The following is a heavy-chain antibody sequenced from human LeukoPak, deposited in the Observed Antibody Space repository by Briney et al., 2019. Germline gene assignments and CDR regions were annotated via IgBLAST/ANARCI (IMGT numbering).Heavy chain of an antibody. CDR2: IIPIFGTA. V-gene: IGHV1-69*06. J-gene: IGHJ4*02. CDR1: GGTFSSYA. Sequence: EASVKVSCKASGGTFSSYAISWVRQAPGQGLEWMGGIIPIFGTANYAQKFQGRVTITADKSTSTAYMELSSLRSEGTAVYYCARGGDRYSSSWSLYWGQGTLVTVSS. D-gene: IGHD6-13*01. CDR3: ARGGDRYSSSWSLY.